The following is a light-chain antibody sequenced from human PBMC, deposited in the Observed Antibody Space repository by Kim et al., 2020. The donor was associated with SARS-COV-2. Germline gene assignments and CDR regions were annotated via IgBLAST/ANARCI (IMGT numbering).Light chain of an antibody. V-gene: IGKV3-15*01. CDR1: QSVGTI. J-gene: IGKJ2*01. Sequence: VALGERATPSGQASQSVGTILAWYQLRPGQAPRHLIYGASTRATGVPARFSGSGSGTEFTLTITSPQSEDFAVYYCQQYNRWPPYIFGQGTKLEI. CDR2: GAS. CDR3: QQYNRWPPYI.